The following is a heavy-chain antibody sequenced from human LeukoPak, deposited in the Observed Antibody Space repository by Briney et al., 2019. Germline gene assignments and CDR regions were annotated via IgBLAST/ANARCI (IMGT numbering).Heavy chain of an antibody. D-gene: IGHD2-2*02. CDR1: GGSISSYY. CDR2: IYYSGST. CDR3: ARSGQGDVYHLDY. Sequence: SETLSLTCTVPGGSISSYYWSWIRQPPGKGLEWIGYIYYSGSTNYNPSLKSRVTISVDTSKNQFSLKLSSVTAADTAVYYCARSGQGDVYHLDYWGQGTLVTVSS. V-gene: IGHV4-59*01. J-gene: IGHJ4*02.